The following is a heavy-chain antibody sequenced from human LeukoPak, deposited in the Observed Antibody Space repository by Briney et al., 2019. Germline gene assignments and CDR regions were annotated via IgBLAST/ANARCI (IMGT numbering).Heavy chain of an antibody. Sequence: GGSLRLSCAASGFTFSSYAMHWVRQAPGKGLEWVAVISYDGSNKYYADSVKGRFTISRDNSKNTLYLQMNSLRAEDTAVYYCARYGSGNLDYWAREPWSPSPQ. CDR1: GFTFSSYA. CDR2: ISYDGSNK. CDR3: ARYGSGNLDY. J-gene: IGHJ4*02. V-gene: IGHV3-30*04. D-gene: IGHD3-10*01.